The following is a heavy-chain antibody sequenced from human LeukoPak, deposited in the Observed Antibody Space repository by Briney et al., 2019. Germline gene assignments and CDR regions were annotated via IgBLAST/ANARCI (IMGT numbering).Heavy chain of an antibody. J-gene: IGHJ4*02. CDR2: IKQDGSEK. CDR3: ARNYGGNSAG. CDR1: GFTFSSVA. Sequence: GGSLRLSCEASGFTFSSVAMSWVRLAPGKGLEWVANIKQDGSEKYYVDSVKGRFTISRDNAKNSLYLQMNSLRDEDTAVYYCARNYGGNSAGWGQGTLVTVSS. D-gene: IGHD4-23*01. V-gene: IGHV3-7*04.